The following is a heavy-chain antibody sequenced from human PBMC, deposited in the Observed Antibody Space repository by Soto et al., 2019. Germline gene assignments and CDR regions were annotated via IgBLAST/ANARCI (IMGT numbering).Heavy chain of an antibody. D-gene: IGHD3-22*01. V-gene: IGHV1-69*06. J-gene: IGHJ4*02. CDR2: IIPIFGTA. Sequence: ASVKVSCKASGGTFSSYAISWVRQAPGRGLEWMGGIIPIFGTANYAQKSQGRVTITADKSTSTAYMELSSLRSEDTAVYYCARGARDPSYYYDSSGYYFDYWGQGTLVTVSS. CDR3: ARGARDPSYYYDSSGYYFDY. CDR1: GGTFSSYA.